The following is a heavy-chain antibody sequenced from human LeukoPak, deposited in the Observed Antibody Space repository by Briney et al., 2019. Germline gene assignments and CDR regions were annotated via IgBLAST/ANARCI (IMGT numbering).Heavy chain of an antibody. Sequence: GGTLRLSCAASGFTFSTYAMSWVRLPPGKGLEWVSSITASSASTNYADSVKSRFTISRDNSKNTLYLEKNSMRVQGTAIYYYAKVMYAIGCLMDYWGQGTLVSVSS. CDR1: GFTFSTYA. CDR2: ITASSAST. V-gene: IGHV3-23*01. CDR3: AKVMYAIGCLMDY. J-gene: IGHJ4*02. D-gene: IGHD2-8*01.